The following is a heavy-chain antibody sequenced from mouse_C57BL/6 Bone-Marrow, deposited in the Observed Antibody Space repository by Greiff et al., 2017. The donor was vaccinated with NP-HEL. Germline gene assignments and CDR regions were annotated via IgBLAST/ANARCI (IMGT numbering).Heavy chain of an antibody. CDR2: ISYSGST. Sequence: DVKLVESGPGLAKPSQTLSLTCSVTGYSITSDYWNWIRKFPGNKLEYMGYISYSGSTYYNPSLKSRISITRDTSKNQYYLQLNSVTTEDTATYYCAKGSSYLAWFAYWGQGTLVTVSA. CDR3: AKGSSYLAWFAY. J-gene: IGHJ3*01. V-gene: IGHV3-8*01. D-gene: IGHD1-1*01. CDR1: GYSITSDY.